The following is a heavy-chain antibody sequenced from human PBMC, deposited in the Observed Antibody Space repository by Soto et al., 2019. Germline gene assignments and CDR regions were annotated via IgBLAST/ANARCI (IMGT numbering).Heavy chain of an antibody. CDR2: INGDGIST. J-gene: IGHJ4*02. Sequence: PGASLRLSSVSSGFTFSIYWRHWVRQDPEKGLVWVSRINGDGISTSYADSAKGRFTISRDNAKDTLYLHMNSLGAEDTAVYYCARISQGTYCRGGNCYSDYWGQGT. V-gene: IGHV3-74*01. CDR3: ARISQGTYCRGGNCYSDY. CDR1: GFTFSIYW. D-gene: IGHD2-15*01.